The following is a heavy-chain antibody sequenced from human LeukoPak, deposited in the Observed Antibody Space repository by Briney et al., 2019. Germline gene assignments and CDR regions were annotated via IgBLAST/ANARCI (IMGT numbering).Heavy chain of an antibody. D-gene: IGHD3-9*01. Sequence: GGSLRLSCAASGFTFSTYNMNWVRQAPGKGLEWVSSITSGGAYTYYADSVKGRFTTSRDNAKNSLSLQLSSLRAEDTAVYYCARGHYDILTASYKWTPDYWGQGILVTVSS. CDR1: GFTFSTYN. CDR3: ARGHYDILTASYKWTPDY. V-gene: IGHV3-21*06. CDR2: ITSGGAYT. J-gene: IGHJ4*02.